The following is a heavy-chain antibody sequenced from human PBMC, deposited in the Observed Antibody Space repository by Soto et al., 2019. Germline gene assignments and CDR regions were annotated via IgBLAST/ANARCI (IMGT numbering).Heavy chain of an antibody. Sequence: QVQLVQSGAEVKKPGASVKVSCKASGYTFTSYGISWVRQAPGQGLEWMGWISAYNGNTNYAQKLQGRVTMTTDTSTSTAYMELRSLRPDDTAVYYCAVGFYGDYADPINYGMDVWGQGTTVTVSS. CDR3: AVGFYGDYADPINYGMDV. CDR1: GYTFTSYG. J-gene: IGHJ6*02. D-gene: IGHD4-17*01. CDR2: ISAYNGNT. V-gene: IGHV1-18*01.